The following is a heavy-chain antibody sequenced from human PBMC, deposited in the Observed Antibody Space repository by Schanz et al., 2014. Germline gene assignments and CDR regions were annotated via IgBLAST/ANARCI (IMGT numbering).Heavy chain of an antibody. D-gene: IGHD3-9*01. V-gene: IGHV1-18*01. CDR3: AKAEDDIVSGCDSRLDP. CDR1: GYTFTTYA. J-gene: IGHJ5*02. Sequence: QVQLVQSGAEVKKPGASVKVSCKASGYTFTTYAMSWVRQAPGQGLEWVGWISGYTGNTKYGQKVQGRVTMTADTSTNTAYMELRSLRSNDTAVDYCAKAEDDIVSGCDSRLDPWGQGTLVTVSS. CDR2: ISGYTGNT.